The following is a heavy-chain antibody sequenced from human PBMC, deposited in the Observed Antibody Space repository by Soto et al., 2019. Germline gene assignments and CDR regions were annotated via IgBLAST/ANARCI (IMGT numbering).Heavy chain of an antibody. CDR1: GFTFSSYS. Sequence: SLRLSCAASGFTFSSYSMNWVRQAPGKGLEWVSSISSSSSYIYYADSVKGRFTISRDNAKNSLYLQMNSLRAEDTAVYYCARDPSIVATMVSFDYWGQGTLVTVSS. CDR3: ARDPSIVATMVSFDY. J-gene: IGHJ4*02. D-gene: IGHD5-12*01. CDR2: ISSSSSYI. V-gene: IGHV3-21*01.